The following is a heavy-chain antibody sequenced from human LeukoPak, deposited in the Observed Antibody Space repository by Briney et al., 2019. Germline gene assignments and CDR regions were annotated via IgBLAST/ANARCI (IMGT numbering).Heavy chain of an antibody. CDR3: AEDLSGSYYYGMDV. D-gene: IGHD1-26*01. V-gene: IGHV3-30*18. CDR1: GFTFSSYG. CDR2: ISYDGSNK. J-gene: IGHJ6*02. Sequence: GGSLRLSCAASGFTFSSYGMQWVRQAPGKGLEWVAVISYDGSNKYYADSVKGRFTISRDNSKNTLYLQMNSLRAEDTAVYYCAEDLSGSYYYGMDVWDQGTTVTVSS.